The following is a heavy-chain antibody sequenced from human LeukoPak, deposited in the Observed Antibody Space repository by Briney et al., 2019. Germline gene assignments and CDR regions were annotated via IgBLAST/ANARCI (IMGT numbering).Heavy chain of an antibody. D-gene: IGHD5-24*01. J-gene: IGHJ4*02. CDR3: ARHDRDGYPDY. Sequence: SETLSLTCTVSGGSISSYYWSWIRQPPGKGLEWIGYIYYSGSTNYNPSLKSRVTISVDTSKNQFSLKLSSVTAADTAVYYCARHDRDGYPDYWGQGILITVSS. CDR2: IYYSGST. V-gene: IGHV4-59*08. CDR1: GGSISSYY.